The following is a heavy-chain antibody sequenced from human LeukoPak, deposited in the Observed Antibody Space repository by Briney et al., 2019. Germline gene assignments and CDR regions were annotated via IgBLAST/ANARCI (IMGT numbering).Heavy chain of an antibody. CDR2: IWYDGSNK. V-gene: IGHV3-33*01. Sequence: PGRSLRLSCAASGFTFSSYGMHWVRQAPGKGLEWVAVIWYDGSNKYYADSVKGRFTISRDNSKNTLYLQMNSLRAEDTAVYYCARSPADYSNDYFDYWGQGTLVTVSS. CDR1: GFTFSSYG. D-gene: IGHD4-11*01. CDR3: ARSPADYSNDYFDY. J-gene: IGHJ4*02.